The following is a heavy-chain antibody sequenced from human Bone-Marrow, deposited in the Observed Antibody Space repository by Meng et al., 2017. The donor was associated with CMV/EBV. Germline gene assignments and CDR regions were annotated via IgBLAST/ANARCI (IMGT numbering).Heavy chain of an antibody. CDR3: ARGGVPAAPPGYYGMDV. J-gene: IGHJ6*02. D-gene: IGHD2-2*01. CDR2: IRYDGSNK. CDR1: GFTFSSYG. Sequence: GESLKISCAASGFTFSSYGMHWVRQAPGKGLEWVAFIRYDGSNKYYADSVKGRFTISRDNSKNTLYLQMNSLRAEDTAVYYRARGGVPAAPPGYYGMDVWGQGTTVNVSS. V-gene: IGHV3-30*02.